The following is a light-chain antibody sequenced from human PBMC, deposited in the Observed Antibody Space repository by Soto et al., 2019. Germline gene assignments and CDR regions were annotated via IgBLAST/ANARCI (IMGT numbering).Light chain of an antibody. CDR3: TSYTSSTAWV. V-gene: IGLV2-14*01. CDR2: EVS. J-gene: IGLJ3*02. Sequence: QSALTQPASVSGSPGQSITISCTGTSSDVGRYNYVSWYQQHPGKAPQLMIYEVSNRPSGVSNRFSSSKCGNAASLTISGLHAEDEADYYCTSYTSSTAWVFGGGTKLTVL. CDR1: SSDVGRYNY.